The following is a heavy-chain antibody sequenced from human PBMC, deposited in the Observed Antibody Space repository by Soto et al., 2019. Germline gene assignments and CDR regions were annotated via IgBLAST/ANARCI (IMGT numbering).Heavy chain of an antibody. CDR3: ARDRLRFCFDP. CDR2: IYYSGST. CDR1: GGSISSYY. Sequence: SETLSLTCIVSGGSISSYYWSWIRQPPGKGLEWIGYIYYSGSTNYNPSLKSRVTISVDTSKNQFSLKLSSVTAADTAVYYCARDRLRFCFDPWGQGTRVTVAS. J-gene: IGHJ5*02. D-gene: IGHD3-16*01. V-gene: IGHV4-59*01.